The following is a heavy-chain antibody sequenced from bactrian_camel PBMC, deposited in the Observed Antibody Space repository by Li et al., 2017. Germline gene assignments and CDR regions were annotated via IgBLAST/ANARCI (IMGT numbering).Heavy chain of an antibody. Sequence: GLVQSGGSLRLSCATSGFEFSNSYMHWVRQVPGKGLEWVSSIYGSGTNTYYTDSVKGRFTVSQDNPKNTLYLQMDSLKPEDTATYYCGASTLGLKYFFEYAGGGHGLDYWGKGTQVTVS. V-gene: IGHV3-2*01. D-gene: IGHD4*01. CDR1: GFEFSNSY. J-gene: IGHJ7*01. CDR2: IYGSGTNT.